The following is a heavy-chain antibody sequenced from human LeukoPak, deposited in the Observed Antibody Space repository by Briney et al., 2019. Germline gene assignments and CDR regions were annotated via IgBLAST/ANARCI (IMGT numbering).Heavy chain of an antibody. CDR1: GFTFSSYS. Sequence: GGSLRLSCAASGFTFSSYSMNWVRQAPGNGLKWFSSISSSSSYIYYADSVKGRFTISRDNAKNSLYLQMNSVRAEDTDVYYCASNFDYWGQGTLVSVSS. V-gene: IGHV3-21*01. CDR2: ISSSSSYI. CDR3: ASNFDY. J-gene: IGHJ4*02.